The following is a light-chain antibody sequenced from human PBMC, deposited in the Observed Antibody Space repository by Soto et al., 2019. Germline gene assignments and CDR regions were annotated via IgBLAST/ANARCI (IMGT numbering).Light chain of an antibody. CDR3: QQYNSWT. Sequence: EIVLTQSPGTLSLSPGERATLSCRASQSIRSHYLAWYQQKPGQAPRLLISGAHNRAPGIPDRFSGSESGTDFTLRISRLEPEDFATYYCQQYNSWTFGQGTKVEIK. J-gene: IGKJ1*01. CDR1: QSIRSHY. V-gene: IGKV3-20*01. CDR2: GAH.